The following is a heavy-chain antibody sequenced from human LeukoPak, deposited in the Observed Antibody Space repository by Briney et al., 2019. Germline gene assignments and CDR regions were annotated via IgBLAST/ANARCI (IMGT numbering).Heavy chain of an antibody. V-gene: IGHV3-64D*06. CDR2: ISSNGGST. D-gene: IGHD2-2*01. J-gene: IGHJ4*02. CDR3: VKTEDIVVVPAAMPFDY. CDR1: GFTFSSYA. Sequence: PGGSLRLSCSASGFTFSSYAMHWVRQAPGKGLEYVLAISSNGGSTYYADSVKGGFTISRDNSKNTLYLQMSSLRAEDTAVYYCVKTEDIVVVPAAMPFDYWGQGTLVTVSS.